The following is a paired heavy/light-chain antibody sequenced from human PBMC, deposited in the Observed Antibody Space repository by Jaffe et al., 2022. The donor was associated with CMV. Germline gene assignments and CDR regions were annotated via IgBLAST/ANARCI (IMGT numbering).Light chain of an antibody. V-gene: IGLV2-23*02. Sequence: QSALTQPASVSGSPGQSITISCTGASSDIGDYNLVSWYQQHPGKAPKLMIFEVSKRPSGVSTRFSGSRSGNTASLTISGLQAEDEADYYCCSYAGSSTRVFGGGTKLTVL. CDR2: EVS. CDR1: SSDIGDYNL. CDR3: CSYAGSSTRV. J-gene: IGLJ3*02.
Heavy chain of an antibody. CDR1: GGSITNSNW. D-gene: IGHD3-10*01. V-gene: IGHV4-4*02. J-gene: IGHJ6*03. CDR2: IYHSGNT. Sequence: QVQLQESGPGLVKPSGTLSLTCAVSGGSITNSNWWSWVRQPPGKGLEWIGEIYHSGNTNYNPSLKSRVTLSVDKSENHFSLKLSSVTAADTAVYYCARDRGTAPNKYYYYYMDVWGKGTTVIVSS. CDR3: ARDRGTAPNKYYYYYMDV.